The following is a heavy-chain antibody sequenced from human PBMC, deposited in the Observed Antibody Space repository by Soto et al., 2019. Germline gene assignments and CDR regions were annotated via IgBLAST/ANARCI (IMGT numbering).Heavy chain of an antibody. V-gene: IGHV1-69*01. CDR1: GGTFSSYA. J-gene: IGHJ6*02. D-gene: IGHD3-9*01. CDR2: IIPIFGTA. Sequence: QVQLVQSGAEVKKPGSSVKVSCKASGGTFSSYAISWVRQAPGQGLEWMGGIIPIFGTANYAQKFQGRVTITADESTSTAYMELSSLRSEDTAVYYCALLRYFDWLTYYYYGMDVWGQGTTVTVSS. CDR3: ALLRYFDWLTYYYYGMDV.